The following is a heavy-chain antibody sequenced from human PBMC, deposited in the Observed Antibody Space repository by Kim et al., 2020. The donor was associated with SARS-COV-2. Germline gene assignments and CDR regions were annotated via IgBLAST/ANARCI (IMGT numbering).Heavy chain of an antibody. V-gene: IGHV1-8*01. CDR2: MNPNSGNT. CDR3: ARGRGDSDTPNWYFDL. Sequence: SVKVSCKASGYTFTSYDINWVRQATGQGLEWMGWMNPNSGNTGYAQKFQGRVTMTRNTSISTAYMELSSLRSEDTAVYYCARGRGDSDTPNWYFDLWGRGTLVTVSS. CDR1: GYTFTSYD. J-gene: IGHJ2*01.